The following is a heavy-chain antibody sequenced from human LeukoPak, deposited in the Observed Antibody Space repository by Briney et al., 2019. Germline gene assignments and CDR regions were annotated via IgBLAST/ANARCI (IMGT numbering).Heavy chain of an antibody. CDR1: GYTFTSYY. V-gene: IGHV1-46*01. J-gene: IGHJ1*01. CDR2: INPSGGST. CDR3: ARGLIVVVNPKPEYFQH. D-gene: IGHD3-22*01. Sequence: ASVKVSCKASGYTFTSYYMHWVRQAPGQGLEWMGIINPSGGSTSYAQKFQGRVTMTRDTSTSTVYMELSSLRSEDTAVYYCARGLIVVVNPKPEYFQHWGQGTLVTVSS.